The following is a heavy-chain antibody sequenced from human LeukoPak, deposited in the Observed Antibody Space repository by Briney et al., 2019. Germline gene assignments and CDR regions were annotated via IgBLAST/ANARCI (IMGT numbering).Heavy chain of an antibody. CDR2: ISSSGSTI. CDR1: GFTFSSYE. CDR3: ARSFSPFDL. Sequence: GGSLRLSCAASGFTFSSYEMNWVRQAPGKGLEWVSYISSSGSTIYYADSVKGRFTISRDNAKNSLYLQMNSLRADDTAVYYCARSFSPFDLWGQGTMVTVSS. J-gene: IGHJ3*01. D-gene: IGHD3-3*01. V-gene: IGHV3-48*03.